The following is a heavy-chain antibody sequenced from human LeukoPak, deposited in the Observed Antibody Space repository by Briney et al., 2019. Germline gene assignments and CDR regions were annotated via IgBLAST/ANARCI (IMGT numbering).Heavy chain of an antibody. CDR1: GFTFSSYG. V-gene: IGHV3-30*02. CDR3: AKRGVVELYYYMDV. Sequence: GGSLRLSCAASGFTFSSYGMHWVRQAPGKGLEWVAFIRYDGSNKYYADSEKGRFTISRDNSKNTLYLQMNRLRAEDTAVYYCAKRGVVELYYYMDVWGKGTTVTVSS. CDR2: IRYDGSNK. D-gene: IGHD2-21*01. J-gene: IGHJ6*03.